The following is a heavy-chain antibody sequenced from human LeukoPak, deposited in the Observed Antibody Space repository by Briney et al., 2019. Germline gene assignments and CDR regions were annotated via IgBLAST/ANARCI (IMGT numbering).Heavy chain of an antibody. D-gene: IGHD3-10*01. J-gene: IGHJ4*02. CDR2: ISYDGSNE. Sequence: GGSLRLSCAASGFTFSGYAIHWVRQAPGKGLEWVAVISYDGSNEYYADSVKGRFTISRDNCKNTLYLQMNSLSVEDTAVYYCARVGYYASGPFSYFDYWGQGTLVTVSS. CDR3: ARVGYYASGPFSYFDY. V-gene: IGHV3-30-3*01. CDR1: GFTFSGYA.